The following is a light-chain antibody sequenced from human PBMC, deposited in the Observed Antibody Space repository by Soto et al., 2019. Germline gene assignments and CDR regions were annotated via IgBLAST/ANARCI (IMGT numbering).Light chain of an antibody. V-gene: IGLV1-44*01. CDR3: AAWDGSLNGLYV. CDR1: SSNVGSLS. CDR2: SNF. J-gene: IGLJ1*01. Sequence: QSVLTQAPSASGTPGQRVTISCSGSSSNVGSLSVDWYQHLPGTAPKLLIHSNFQRPSGVPDRFSGSKSGTSASLAINGPQSEDEADYYCAAWDGSLNGLYVFGTGTKLTVL.